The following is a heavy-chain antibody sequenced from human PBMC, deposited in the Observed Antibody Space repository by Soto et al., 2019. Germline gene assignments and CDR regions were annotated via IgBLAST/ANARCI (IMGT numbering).Heavy chain of an antibody. CDR1: GFTLSTYA. D-gene: IGHD6-6*01. Sequence: GSLRLSCAASGFTLSTYAMNLVRQAAGKGLEWVADISAYGDDTYYADAVKGRFTISRDNSKSTLYRQMNSLRGDDSAVYYCATANCIRSSVPWVTPQINCFDPWGQGTRVTVSS. CDR3: ATANCIRSSVPWVTPQINCFDP. V-gene: IGHV3-23*01. CDR2: ISAYGDDT. J-gene: IGHJ5*02.